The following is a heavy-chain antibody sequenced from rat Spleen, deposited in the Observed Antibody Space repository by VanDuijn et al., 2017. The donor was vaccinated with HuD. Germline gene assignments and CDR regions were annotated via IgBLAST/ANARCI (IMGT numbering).Heavy chain of an antibody. CDR2: INYDGRST. D-gene: IGHD4-3*01. CDR1: GFAFSDHY. Sequence: EVQLVESDGGLVQPGRSLKLSCAASGFAFSDHYVAWVRQGPTKGLEWVATINYDGRSTFYRDSVRDRFTISRDNGKNTLYLQIDSLKSEDTAAYYCSRHGRGERTYYYVMDAWGQGTSVTVSS. J-gene: IGHJ4*01. CDR3: SRHGRGERTYYYVMDA. V-gene: IGHV5-29*01.